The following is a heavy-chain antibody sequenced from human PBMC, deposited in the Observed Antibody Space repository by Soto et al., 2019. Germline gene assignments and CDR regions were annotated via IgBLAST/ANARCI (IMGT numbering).Heavy chain of an antibody. V-gene: IGHV3-33*01. J-gene: IGHJ6*03. CDR3: ARDSGGDYHNYCMDV. CDR1: GFTFSNYA. CDR2: IWYDGSDK. Sequence: QMQLVESGGGVVQPGTSLRLSCAASGFTFSNYAMHWVRQAPGKGLEWVTIIWYDGSDKNYGDSVKGRFTISRDNSKNTLYLQMNSLRVEDTAVYYCARDSGGDYHNYCMDVWGKGTMVTVSS. D-gene: IGHD4-17*01.